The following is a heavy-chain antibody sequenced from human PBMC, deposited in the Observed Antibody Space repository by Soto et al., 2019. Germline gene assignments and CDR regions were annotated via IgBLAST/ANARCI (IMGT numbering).Heavy chain of an antibody. J-gene: IGHJ4*02. D-gene: IGHD6-13*01. CDR3: ARGTSWQLPFDY. V-gene: IGHV4-59*02. Sequence: HSDSDRLTVTVGSDSVRGGCWSCIRQPPGKRLEWIGYISYSGSTDYNLSLKNRVTISGDTSKNQFSLKVSSVTAADTAVYYCARGTSWQLPFDYWGQGTLVTVSS. CDR1: SDSVRGGC. CDR2: ISYSGST.